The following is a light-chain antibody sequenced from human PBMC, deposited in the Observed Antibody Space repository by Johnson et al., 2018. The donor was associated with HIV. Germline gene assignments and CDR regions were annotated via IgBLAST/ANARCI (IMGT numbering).Light chain of an antibody. J-gene: IGLJ1*01. V-gene: IGLV1-51*01. CDR2: DNN. CDR3: GTWDLSLNAYV. CDR1: SSNIGNNY. Sequence: QSVLTQPPSVSAAPGQKVTISCSGSSSNIGNNYVSWYQQVPGTAPKLLIYDNNKRPSGISDRFSASKSGTSATLGITGLQTGDEADYFCGTWDLSLNAYVFGPGTKVTVL.